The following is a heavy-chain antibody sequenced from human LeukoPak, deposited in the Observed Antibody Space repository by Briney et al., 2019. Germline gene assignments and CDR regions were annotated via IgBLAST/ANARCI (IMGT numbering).Heavy chain of an antibody. D-gene: IGHD2-21*02. V-gene: IGHV3-48*01. Sequence: PGGSLRLSCAASGFTFSSCAMNWVRQAPGKGLEWVSYIGTTSGAIYYADSVKGRFTISRDSAKNSLYLQMNSLRAEDTAVYYCARFRTWGDKAFDYWGQGTLVTVSS. CDR3: ARFRTWGDKAFDY. J-gene: IGHJ4*02. CDR2: IGTTSGAI. CDR1: GFTFSSCA.